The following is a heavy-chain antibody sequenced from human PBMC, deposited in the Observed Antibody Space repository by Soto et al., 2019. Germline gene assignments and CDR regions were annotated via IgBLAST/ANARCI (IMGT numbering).Heavy chain of an antibody. J-gene: IGHJ5*02. CDR2: TYYRSKWYN. CDR3: ARDFTAAAGLWNWFDP. V-gene: IGHV6-1*01. D-gene: IGHD6-13*01. Sequence: SQTLSLTCAISGDSVSSNSAAWNWIRQSPSRGLEWLGRTYYRSKWYNAYAVSVKSRITVNPGTSKNQFSLQLNSVTPEDTAVYYCARDFTAAAGLWNWFDPWGQGTLVTVSS. CDR1: GDSVSSNSAA.